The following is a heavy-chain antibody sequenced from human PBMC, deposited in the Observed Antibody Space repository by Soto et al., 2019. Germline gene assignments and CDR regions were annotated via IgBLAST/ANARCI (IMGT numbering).Heavy chain of an antibody. J-gene: IGHJ3*02. V-gene: IGHV1-69*13. Sequence: SVKVSCKASGGTFSSYAISWVRQAPGQGLEWMGGIIPIFGTANYAQKFQGRVTITADESTSTAYMELSSLRSEDTAVYYCARSRDYYDSSGLDAFDIWGQGTMVTVSS. CDR3: ARSRDYYDSSGLDAFDI. CDR2: IIPIFGTA. D-gene: IGHD3-22*01. CDR1: GGTFSSYA.